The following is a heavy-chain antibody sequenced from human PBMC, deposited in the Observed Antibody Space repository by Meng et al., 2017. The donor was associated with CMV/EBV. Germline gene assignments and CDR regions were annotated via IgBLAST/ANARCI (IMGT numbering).Heavy chain of an antibody. Sequence: GGSLRLSCAASGFTFSDYYMNWVRQAPGKGLEWVSSISSSSTIYYADSVKGRFTISRDNAKNSLYLQMNSLRAEDTAVYYCARGITTIVVVIAPNAFDIWGQGTMVTVSS. J-gene: IGHJ3*02. V-gene: IGHV3-69-1*02. CDR1: GFTFSDYY. CDR3: ARGITTIVVVIAPNAFDI. CDR2: ISSSSTI. D-gene: IGHD3-22*01.